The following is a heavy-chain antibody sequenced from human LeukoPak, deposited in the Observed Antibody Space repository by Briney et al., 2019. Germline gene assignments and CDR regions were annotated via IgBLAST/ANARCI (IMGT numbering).Heavy chain of an antibody. CDR3: ARDAVKKQWFDY. CDR2: ISHTGSAN. Sequence: GGSLRLSCAASGFTFSSYAMNWVRQAPGKGLEWVSYISHTGSANSYADSVKGRFTISRDNAKNSLFLQMNSLRAEDTAVYYCARDAVKKQWFDYWGQGTLVTVSS. J-gene: IGHJ4*02. V-gene: IGHV3-48*03. D-gene: IGHD6-19*01. CDR1: GFTFSSYA.